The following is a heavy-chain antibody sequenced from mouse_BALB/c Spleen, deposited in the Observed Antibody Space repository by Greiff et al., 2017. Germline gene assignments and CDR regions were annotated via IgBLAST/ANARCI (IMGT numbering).Heavy chain of an antibody. D-gene: IGHD1-1*01. J-gene: IGHJ2*01. CDR3: TRAYYGSSGDY. V-gene: IGHV1S22*01. CDR2: IYPGSGST. CDR1: GYTFTSYW. Sequence: LQQPGSELVRPGASVKLSCKASGYTFTSYWMHWVKQRPGQGLEWIGNIYPGSGSTNYDEKFKSKATLTVDTSSSTAYMQLSSLTSEDSAVYYCTRAYYGSSGDYWGQGTTLTVSS.